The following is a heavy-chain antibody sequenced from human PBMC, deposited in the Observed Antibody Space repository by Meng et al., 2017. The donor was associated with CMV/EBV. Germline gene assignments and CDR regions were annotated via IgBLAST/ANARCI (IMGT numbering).Heavy chain of an antibody. CDR3: ARIAAAGRFDY. Sequence: TWKGSGPSLGKPTQTLTLTCTFSGFSLSTSGVGVGWIRQPPGKALEWLALIYWDDDKRYSPSLKSRLTITKDTSKNQVVLTMTNMDPVDTATYYCARIAAAGRFDYWGQGTLVTVSS. CDR1: GFSLSTSGVG. J-gene: IGHJ4*02. D-gene: IGHD6-13*01. V-gene: IGHV2-5*02. CDR2: IYWDDDK.